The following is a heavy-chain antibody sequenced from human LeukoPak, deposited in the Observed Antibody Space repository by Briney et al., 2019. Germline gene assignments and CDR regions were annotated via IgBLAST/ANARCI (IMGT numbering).Heavy chain of an antibody. CDR1: GFTFSSYA. Sequence: GGSLRLSCAASGFTFSSYAMSWVRQAPGKGLEWVSAISGSGGSTYYADSVKGRFTISRDNSKNTLYLQMNSLRAEDTAVYYCAKEHPYCSGGSCYGYYGMDVWGQGTTVTVSS. CDR2: ISGSGGST. V-gene: IGHV3-23*01. D-gene: IGHD2-15*01. CDR3: AKEHPYCSGGSCYGYYGMDV. J-gene: IGHJ6*02.